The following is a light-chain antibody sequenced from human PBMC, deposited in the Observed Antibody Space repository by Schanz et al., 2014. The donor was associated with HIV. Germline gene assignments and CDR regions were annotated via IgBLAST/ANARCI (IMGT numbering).Light chain of an antibody. Sequence: DIAMTQTPLSLSVTPGQPSSISCPSLPLLLHSDGMTYLYWYLQKPGQSPQLLIYEVSSRFSGVPDRFSGSGSGTDFTLKISRVEAEDVGIYYCMQALHLPLTFGGGTKVEIK. V-gene: IGKV2-29*02. CDR3: MQALHLPLT. J-gene: IGKJ4*01. CDR1: PLLLHSDGMTY. CDR2: EVS.